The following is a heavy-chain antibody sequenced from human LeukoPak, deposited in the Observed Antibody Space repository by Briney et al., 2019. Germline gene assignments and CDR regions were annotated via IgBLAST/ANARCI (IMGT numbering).Heavy chain of an antibody. V-gene: IGHV3-30-3*01. J-gene: IGHJ4*02. D-gene: IGHD2-2*01. CDR2: ISYDGSNK. Sequence: GGSLRLSCAASGFTFSSYAMHWVRQAPGKGLEWVAVISYDGSNKYYADSVKGRFTISRDNSKNTLYLQMNSLRAEDTAVYYCARTVGYCSSTSCSRENFDYWGQGTLATVSS. CDR1: GFTFSSYA. CDR3: ARTVGYCSSTSCSRENFDY.